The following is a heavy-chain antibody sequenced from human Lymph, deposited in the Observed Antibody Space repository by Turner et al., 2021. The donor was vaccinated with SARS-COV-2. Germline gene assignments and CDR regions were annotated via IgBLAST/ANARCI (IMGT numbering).Heavy chain of an antibody. CDR1: GYSFTNYW. Sequence: EVQLVQSGAEVKKPGESLKISCKGSGYSFTNYWIGWVRQMPGKGRSGMGISYPVDSDTGYSPSFQGQVTISADKSISTAYLQWSSLKASDTAMYYCAGREWGGSLGHIDYWGQGTLVTVSS. CDR2: SYPVDSDT. J-gene: IGHJ4*02. CDR3: AGREWGGSLGHIDY. D-gene: IGHD3-3*01. V-gene: IGHV5-51*01.